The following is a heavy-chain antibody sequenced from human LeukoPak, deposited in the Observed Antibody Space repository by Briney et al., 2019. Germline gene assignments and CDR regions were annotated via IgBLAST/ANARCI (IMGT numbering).Heavy chain of an antibody. CDR1: GGSFSGYY. V-gene: IGHV4-34*01. D-gene: IGHD3-10*01. Sequence: SETLSLTCAVYGGSFSGYYWSWIRQPPGKGLEWIGEINHSGSTNYNPSLKSRVTISVDTSKNQFSLKLSSVTAADTAVYYCARGVGRITMVRGVMTWANWFDPWGQGTLVTVSS. CDR2: INHSGST. J-gene: IGHJ5*02. CDR3: ARGVGRITMVRGVMTWANWFDP.